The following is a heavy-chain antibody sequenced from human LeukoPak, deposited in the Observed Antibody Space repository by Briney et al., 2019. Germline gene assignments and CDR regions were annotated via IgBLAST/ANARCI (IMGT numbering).Heavy chain of an antibody. CDR1: GFTFSSYS. J-gene: IGHJ4*02. Sequence: GGSLRLSCAASGFTFSSYSMNWVRQAPGKGLEWVSYISSSGITIYYADSVKGRFTISRDNAKNSLYMQMNSLRAEDTAVYYCARGLRPAAIYDYWGQGTLVTVSS. D-gene: IGHD2-2*01. CDR2: ISSSGITI. V-gene: IGHV3-48*04. CDR3: ARGLRPAAIYDY.